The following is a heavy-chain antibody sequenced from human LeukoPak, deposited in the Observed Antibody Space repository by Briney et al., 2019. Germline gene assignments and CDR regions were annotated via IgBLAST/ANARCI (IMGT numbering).Heavy chain of an antibody. Sequence: GGSLRLSCTASGLTFGDYAMSWVRQAPGKGLEGVGFIRSKAYGRTREYAASVKGRFTISRDDSKSTAYLQMNSLKTEDTAVYYCTRGGTSAGGSCYSGYWGQGTLVTVSS. V-gene: IGHV3-49*04. CDR3: TRGGTSAGGSCYSGY. J-gene: IGHJ4*02. D-gene: IGHD2-15*01. CDR1: GLTFGDYA. CDR2: IRSKAYGRTR.